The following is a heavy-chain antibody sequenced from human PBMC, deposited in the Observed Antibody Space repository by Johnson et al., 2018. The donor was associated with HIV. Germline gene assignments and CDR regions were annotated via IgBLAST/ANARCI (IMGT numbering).Heavy chain of an antibody. D-gene: IGHD1-26*01. CDR1: GFAFSTYG. CDR2: ILFDGSHT. CDR3: AKDAGWSIVGATDGRDAFDI. Sequence: QVQLVESGGGVAQPGASLSLSCAASGFAFSTYGMHWVRQPPGQGLEWVTFILFDGSHTYYVDSVKGRFTITRDNSKNTVYLQMNNLGAEGTAVYYCAKDAGWSIVGATDGRDAFDIWGQGAMVTVSS. V-gene: IGHV3-30*02. J-gene: IGHJ3*02.